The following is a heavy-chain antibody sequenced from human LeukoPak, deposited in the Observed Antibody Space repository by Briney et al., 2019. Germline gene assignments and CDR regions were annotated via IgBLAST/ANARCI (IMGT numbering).Heavy chain of an antibody. Sequence: AASVKVSXKASGGTFSSYAISWVRQAPGQGLGWMGGIIPIFGTANYAQKFQGRVTITADESTSTAHMELSSLRSEDTAVYYCARGVVCSPAQSTSCQWGDAFDIWGQGTMVTVSS. CDR3: ARGVVCSPAQSTSCQWGDAFDI. J-gene: IGHJ3*02. V-gene: IGHV1-69*13. CDR1: GGTFSSYA. CDR2: IIPIFGTA. D-gene: IGHD2-2*01.